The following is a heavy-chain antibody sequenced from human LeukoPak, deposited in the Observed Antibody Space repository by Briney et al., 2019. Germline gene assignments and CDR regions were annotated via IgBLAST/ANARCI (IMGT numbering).Heavy chain of an antibody. V-gene: IGHV4-61*02. CDR2: IYTSGST. D-gene: IGHD4-17*01. J-gene: IGHJ4*02. CDR3: AREGTTGGDYFLDY. CDR1: GGSISSGSYS. Sequence: SETLSLTCTVSGGSISSGSYSWSWIRQPAGKGLEWIGRIYTSGSTNYNPSLKSRVTISVDTSKNQFSLKLSSVTAADTAVYYCAREGTTGGDYFLDYWGQGTLVTVSS.